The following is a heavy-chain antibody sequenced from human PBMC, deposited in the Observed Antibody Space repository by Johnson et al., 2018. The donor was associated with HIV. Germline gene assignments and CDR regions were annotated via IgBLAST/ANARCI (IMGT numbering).Heavy chain of an antibody. D-gene: IGHD5-18*01. J-gene: IGHJ3*02. CDR3: ASRSYGYVRHAFDI. CDR1: GFTVSSNY. CDR2: IYSGGNT. Sequence: MQLVESGGGLVQPGGSLRLSCAASGFTVSSNYMSWVRQAPGKGLEWVSVIYSGGNTYSADSVKGRITISRDNAKNSLYLQMNSLRAEDTAVYYCASRSYGYVRHAFDIWGQGTMVTVSS. V-gene: IGHV3-66*01.